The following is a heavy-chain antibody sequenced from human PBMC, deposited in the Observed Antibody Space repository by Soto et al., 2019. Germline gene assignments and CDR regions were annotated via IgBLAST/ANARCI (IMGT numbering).Heavy chain of an antibody. Sequence: QVQLVQSGAEVKKPGSSVKVSCKASGGTFSSYTISWVRQAPGQGLEWMGRIIPILGIANYAQKFQGRVTITADKSTSTGYMELSSLRSEDTAVYYCAREYLGARNFDYWGQGTLVTVSS. CDR3: AREYLGARNFDY. CDR2: IIPILGIA. D-gene: IGHD3-10*01. J-gene: IGHJ4*02. CDR1: GGTFSSYT. V-gene: IGHV1-69*08.